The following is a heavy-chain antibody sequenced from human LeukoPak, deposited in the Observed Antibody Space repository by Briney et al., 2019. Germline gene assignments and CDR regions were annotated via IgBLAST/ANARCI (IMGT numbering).Heavy chain of an antibody. V-gene: IGHV3-49*04. D-gene: IGHD3-3*01. CDR3: TREYFYAFWYGDAFDI. CDR2: IRSKAYGGTT. J-gene: IGHJ3*02. Sequence: GRSLRLSCTASGFTFGDDAMSWVRQAPGKGLEWVGFIRSKAYGGTTEYAASVKGRFTISRDDSKSIAYLQMNSLKPEDTAVYYCTREYFYAFWYGDAFDIWGQGTMVTVSS. CDR1: GFTFGDDA.